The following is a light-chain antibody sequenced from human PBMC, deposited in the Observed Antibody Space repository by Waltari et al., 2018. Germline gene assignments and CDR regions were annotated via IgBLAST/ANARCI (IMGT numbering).Light chain of an antibody. J-gene: IGKJ4*01. CDR2: EAS. Sequence: EIVLTQSPATLSLSPGERATLSCRASQSVSRYLDWYQQKPGQAPRLLIYEASNRATGIPARFSGSGSGTDFTLTISNLEPEDFAVYYCQQRKNWPLTFGGGTKVEI. CDR1: QSVSRY. CDR3: QQRKNWPLT. V-gene: IGKV3-11*01.